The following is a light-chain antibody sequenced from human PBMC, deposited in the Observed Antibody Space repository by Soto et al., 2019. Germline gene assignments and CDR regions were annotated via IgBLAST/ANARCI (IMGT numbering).Light chain of an antibody. CDR3: HQYGSLYT. V-gene: IGKV3-20*01. CDR2: GAS. CDR1: QTVSSSY. Sequence: EIVLTQSPGTLSLSPGERATLSCRASQTVSSSYLAWYQQKSGPAPRLLIYGASSRATGIPDRFSGSGSGTAFTLTISVVESADLAVYDCHQYGSLYTFGQGPELEIK. J-gene: IGKJ2*01.